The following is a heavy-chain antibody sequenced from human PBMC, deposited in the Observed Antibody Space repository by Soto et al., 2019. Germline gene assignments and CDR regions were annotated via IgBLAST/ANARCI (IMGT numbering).Heavy chain of an antibody. Sequence: QVQLQESGPGLVKPSQTLSLTCTVSGGSISSGGYYWSWIRQHPGKGLEWIGYIYYSGSTYYNPSHKSGDTISVGRSKNRYSLKLYSVTAADTAVYYCAREGDVEYKRSSGEFDYRGQGTLVTVSS. CDR1: GGSISSGGYY. D-gene: IGHD6-6*01. J-gene: IGHJ4*02. CDR2: IYYSGST. CDR3: AREGDVEYKRSSGEFDY. V-gene: IGHV4-31*03.